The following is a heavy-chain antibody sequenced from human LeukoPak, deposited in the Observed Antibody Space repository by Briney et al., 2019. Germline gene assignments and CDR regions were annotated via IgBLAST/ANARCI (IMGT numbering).Heavy chain of an antibody. CDR3: CDSSGYRFDY. J-gene: IGHJ4*02. Sequence: SETLSLTCTVSGGSISSSSYYWGWIRQPPGKGLEWIGSIYYSGSTYYNPSLKSRVTISVDTSKNQFSLKLSSVTAADTALYYCCDSSGYRFDYWGQGTLVTVSS. D-gene: IGHD3-22*01. CDR2: IYYSGST. CDR1: GGSISSSSYY. V-gene: IGHV4-39*07.